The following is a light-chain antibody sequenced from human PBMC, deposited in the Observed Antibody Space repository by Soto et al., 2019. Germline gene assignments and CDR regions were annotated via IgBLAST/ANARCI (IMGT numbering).Light chain of an antibody. CDR2: AAS. Sequence: DIQLTQSPSFLSASVGDRVTITRRASQGISSYLAWYQQKPGKAPKLLIYAASTLQSGVPSRFSGSGSGTEFTLTISSLQPGDFATYYCQQLNSYPFTFGGGTKVEIK. CDR1: QGISSY. CDR3: QQLNSYPFT. V-gene: IGKV1-9*01. J-gene: IGKJ4*01.